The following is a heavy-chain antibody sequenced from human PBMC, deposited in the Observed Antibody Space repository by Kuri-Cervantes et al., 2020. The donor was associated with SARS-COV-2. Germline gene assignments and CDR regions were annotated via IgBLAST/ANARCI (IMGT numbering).Heavy chain of an antibody. CDR3: ARSTPLRRLVVISQGGAFDI. D-gene: IGHD3-22*01. Sequence: SVKVSCKASGYTFTGYYMHWVRQAPGQGLEWMGWINPNSGGTNYAQKFQGWVTMTRDTSISTVYMELSRLSSDDTAVYYCARSTPLRRLVVISQGGAFDIWGQGKMVTVSS. CDR1: GYTFTGYY. CDR2: INPNSGGT. V-gene: IGHV1-2*04. J-gene: IGHJ3*02.